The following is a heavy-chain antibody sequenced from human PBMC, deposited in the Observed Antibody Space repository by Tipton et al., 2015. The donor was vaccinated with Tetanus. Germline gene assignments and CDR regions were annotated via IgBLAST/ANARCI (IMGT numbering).Heavy chain of an antibody. CDR3: ARDRGDYIYYGMDV. CDR2: IDPNSGGT. CDR1: GYTFTGYY. J-gene: IGHJ6*02. Sequence: QLVQSGAEMKKPGASVKVSCKASGYTFTGYYMYWVRQAPGQGLEWMGWIDPNSGGTAYAQKIQGRVTMTRDTSISTAYMELSSLRSDDTAVYYCARDRGDYIYYGMDVWGPGTTVTVS. V-gene: IGHV1-2*02. D-gene: IGHD3-22*01.